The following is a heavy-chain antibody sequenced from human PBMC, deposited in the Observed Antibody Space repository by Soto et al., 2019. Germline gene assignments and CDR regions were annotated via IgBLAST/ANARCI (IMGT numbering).Heavy chain of an antibody. CDR1: GYTFTSYY. Sequence: SVKVSCKAYGYTFTSYYMHWVRQAPGQGLEWMGIINPSGDSTSYAQKFRGRVTMTRDTSTSTVYMELSSLRSEDTAVYYCARNPHYSSGYTQGMDVWGQGTTVTVSS. CDR3: ARNPHYSSGYTQGMDV. J-gene: IGHJ6*02. V-gene: IGHV1-46*01. D-gene: IGHD3-22*01. CDR2: INPSGDST.